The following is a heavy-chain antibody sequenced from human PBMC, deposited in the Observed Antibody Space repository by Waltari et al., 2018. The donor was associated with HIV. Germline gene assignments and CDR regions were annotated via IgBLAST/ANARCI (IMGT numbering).Heavy chain of an antibody. CDR3: AKEGGDQLQFGYYLDA. D-gene: IGHD1-26*01. J-gene: IGHJ4*02. Sequence: QVQLVESGGGVVQSGGSLRLSCVASAFIFNAYGMPWVRQAPGKGLEWVEAIADDGSARNYAGYVKGRFFISRDNSKNTVSLNMNALRTEDTALYYCAKEGGDQLQFGYYLDAWGQGTHVTVSS. CDR1: AFIFNAYG. CDR2: IADDGSAR. V-gene: IGHV3-30*18.